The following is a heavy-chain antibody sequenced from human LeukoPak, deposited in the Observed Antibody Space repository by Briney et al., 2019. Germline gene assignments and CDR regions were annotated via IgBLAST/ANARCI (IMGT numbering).Heavy chain of an antibody. CDR2: IFSDGSGA. CDR3: ARRNSGWPYFDY. Sequence: GGSLRLSCAASGFTFSSHWMHWVRQAPGKGLVWVSRIFSDGSGATYADSVKGRFTISRDNAKNTLYLEMNSLRAEDTAVYYCARRNSGWPYFDYWGQGTLVTVSS. CDR1: GFTFSSHW. D-gene: IGHD6-19*01. V-gene: IGHV3-74*01. J-gene: IGHJ4*02.